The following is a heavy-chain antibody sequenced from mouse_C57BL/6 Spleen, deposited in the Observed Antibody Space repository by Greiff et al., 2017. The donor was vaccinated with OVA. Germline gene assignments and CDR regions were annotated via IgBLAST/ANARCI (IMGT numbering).Heavy chain of an antibody. D-gene: IGHD1-1*01. CDR1: GYTFTSYW. V-gene: IGHV1-69*01. Sequence: VQLQQPGAELVMPGASVKLSCKASGYTFTSYWMHWVKQRPGQGLEWIGEIDPSDSYTNYNQKFKGKSTLTVDKSSSTAYMQLSSLTSEDSAVYYCARGGTTVVGDWYFDVWGTGTTVTVSS. J-gene: IGHJ1*03. CDR3: ARGGTTVVGDWYFDV. CDR2: IDPSDSYT.